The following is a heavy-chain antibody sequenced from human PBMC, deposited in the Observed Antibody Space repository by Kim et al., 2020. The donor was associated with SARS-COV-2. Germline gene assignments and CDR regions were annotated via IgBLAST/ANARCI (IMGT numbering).Heavy chain of an antibody. Sequence: GGSLRLSCAASGFTFSSYAMSWVRQAPGKGLEWVSAISGSGGSTYYADPVKGRFTISRDNSKNTLYLQMNSLRAEDTAVYYCAKRVRYFDWLSELYYFDYWGQGTLVTVSS. CDR3: AKRVRYFDWLSELYYFDY. D-gene: IGHD3-9*01. V-gene: IGHV3-23*01. CDR1: GFTFSSYA. CDR2: ISGSGGST. J-gene: IGHJ4*02.